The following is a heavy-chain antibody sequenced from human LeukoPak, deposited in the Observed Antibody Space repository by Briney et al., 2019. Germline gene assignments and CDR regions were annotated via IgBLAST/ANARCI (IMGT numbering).Heavy chain of an antibody. Sequence: GGSLRLSCAASGFTFSSYAMSWVRQAPGKGLEWVSGISADGGGTYYADSLKGRFTISRDNSKYAVYLQMNSLRAEDTAVYYCALIICNNGLFDYWGQGTLVTVSS. CDR1: GFTFSSYA. J-gene: IGHJ4*02. V-gene: IGHV3-23*01. CDR2: ISADGGGT. CDR3: ALIICNNGLFDY. D-gene: IGHD2-8*01.